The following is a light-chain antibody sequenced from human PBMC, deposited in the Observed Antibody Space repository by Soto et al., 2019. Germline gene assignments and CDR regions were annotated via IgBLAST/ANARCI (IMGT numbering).Light chain of an antibody. Sequence: EIVMTQSPATLSVSPGERATLSCRASQSVSSNLAWYQQKPGQAPRLLIYGASTRATGIPARFSGSGSGTEFTLTISSLQSEDFAVYSCQQYNNWPPASLTFGGGTKVEIK. V-gene: IGKV3-15*01. CDR2: GAS. CDR3: QQYNNWPPASLT. J-gene: IGKJ4*01. CDR1: QSVSSN.